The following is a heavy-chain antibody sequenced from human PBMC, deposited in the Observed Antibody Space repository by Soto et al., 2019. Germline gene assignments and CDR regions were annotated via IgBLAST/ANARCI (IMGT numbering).Heavy chain of an antibody. CDR1: GFTFTTYS. J-gene: IGHJ4*02. V-gene: IGHV3-48*01. D-gene: IGHD3-16*01. CDR2: ISSSSSTI. Sequence: GGSLRLSCAASGFTFTTYSMNWVRLAPGKGLEWVSYISSSSSTIYYADSVKGRFTISRDNAQNSLYLQMNSLGAEDTAVYYCARERFGNFDFDYWGQGALVTVSS. CDR3: ARERFGNFDFDY.